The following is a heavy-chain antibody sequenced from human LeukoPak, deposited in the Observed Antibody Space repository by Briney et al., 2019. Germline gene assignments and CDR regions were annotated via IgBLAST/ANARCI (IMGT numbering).Heavy chain of an antibody. CDR3: ARALDSSSSRYQAFEE. J-gene: IGHJ4*02. Sequence: GGSLRLSCSASGFTFSNYWMSWVRQAPGKGLEWVANIKQDESEKYYVDSVKGRFTISRDNAKRSLYLQMNSLRAEDTAVYYCARALDSSSSRYQAFEEWGQGTLVTVSS. V-gene: IGHV3-7*01. D-gene: IGHD2-2*01. CDR1: GFTFSNYW. CDR2: IKQDESEK.